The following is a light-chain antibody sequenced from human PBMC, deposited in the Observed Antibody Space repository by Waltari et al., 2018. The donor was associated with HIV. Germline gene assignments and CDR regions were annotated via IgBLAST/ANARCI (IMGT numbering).Light chain of an antibody. V-gene: IGLV2-23*01. CDR3: CSYAGSSNWV. Sequence: QSALTQPASVSGSPGQSITISCTGSSSDVGSYNLVSWYQQHPGKAPKLMIYEGIKRPKGVSNRFSGAKSGNTASLTSSRLQAEDEADYYCCSYAGSSNWVFGGGTKLTVL. J-gene: IGLJ3*02. CDR2: EGI. CDR1: SSDVGSYNL.